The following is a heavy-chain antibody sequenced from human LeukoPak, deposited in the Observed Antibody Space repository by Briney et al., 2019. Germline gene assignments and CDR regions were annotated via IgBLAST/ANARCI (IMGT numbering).Heavy chain of an antibody. CDR3: ARGGRITILRRETTFDP. CDR2: IYYTGST. CDR1: GGSISSGGYF. J-gene: IGHJ5*02. D-gene: IGHD3-10*01. V-gene: IGHV4-31*03. Sequence: PSETLSLTCTVSGGSISSGGYFWTWIRQHPGKGLEWIGHIYYTGSTYYNPSLKSRVTISVDTSRNQFSLKLSSVTAADTAVYYCARGGRITILRRETTFDPWGQGTLVTVSS.